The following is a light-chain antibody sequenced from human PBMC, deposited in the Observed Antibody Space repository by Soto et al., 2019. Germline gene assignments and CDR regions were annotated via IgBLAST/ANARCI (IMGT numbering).Light chain of an antibody. Sequence: EIVLTQSPGTLSLSPGERATLSCRASQSVSSSYLAWYQQKRGQAPRLLIYDASRRATGVPARISGSGSGTDFTLTISSLEPEDYAVYYCQQYGASPLTFGGGTKVEIK. CDR3: QQYGASPLT. CDR1: QSVSSSY. V-gene: IGKV3-20*01. J-gene: IGKJ4*01. CDR2: DAS.